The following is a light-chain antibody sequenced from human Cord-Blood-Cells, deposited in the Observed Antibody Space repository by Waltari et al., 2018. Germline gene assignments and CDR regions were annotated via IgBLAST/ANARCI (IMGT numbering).Light chain of an antibody. V-gene: IGKV4-1*01. CDR2: WAS. J-gene: IGKJ2*01. CDR3: QQYYSTPYT. CDR1: QSVLYSSNNKNH. Sequence: DIVMTQSPDSLAVSLGERATINCKSSQSVLYSSNNKNHLAWYQQKPGQPPKLLIYWASTRDSGVPERLSGSGSGTDYTLTISSLQAEDVAVYYCQQYYSTPYTFGQGTKLEIK.